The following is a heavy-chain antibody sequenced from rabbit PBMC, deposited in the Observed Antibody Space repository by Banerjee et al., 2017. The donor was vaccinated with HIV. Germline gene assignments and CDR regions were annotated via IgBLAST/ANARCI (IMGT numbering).Heavy chain of an antibody. CDR3: ARNYVNAFDP. J-gene: IGHJ2*01. Sequence: EQLLESGGGLVKPEGSLTLTCTASGFSFSNKAVMCWVRQAPGKGLEWIACINAVTGKAVYASWAKGRFTFSKTSSTTVTLQMTSLTAADTATYFCARNYVNAFDPWGPGTLVTVS. CDR1: GFSFSNKAV. CDR2: INAVTGKA. V-gene: IGHV1S45*01. D-gene: IGHD1-1*01.